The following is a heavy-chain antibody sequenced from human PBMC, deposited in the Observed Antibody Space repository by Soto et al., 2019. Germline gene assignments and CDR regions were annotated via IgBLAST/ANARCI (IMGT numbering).Heavy chain of an antibody. Sequence: EVQLVESGGGLVQPGGSLRLSCAASGFTFSSYWMSWVRQAPGKGLEWVANIKQDGSEKYYVDSVKGRFTISRDNAKNALYLQMNSLRAEDTAVYYCAREGPNTYYYDSCGPYYFDYWGQGTLVTVSS. J-gene: IGHJ4*02. CDR1: GFTFSSYW. CDR2: IKQDGSEK. CDR3: AREGPNTYYYDSCGPYYFDY. V-gene: IGHV3-7*01. D-gene: IGHD3-22*01.